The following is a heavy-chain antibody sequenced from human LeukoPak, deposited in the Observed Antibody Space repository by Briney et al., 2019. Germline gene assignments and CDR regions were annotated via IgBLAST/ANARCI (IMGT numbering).Heavy chain of an antibody. Sequence: GGSLRLSCAASGFTVSSNYMSWVRQAPGKGLEWVSVIYSGGSTYYADSVKGRFTISRDNSKNTLYLQMNSLRAEDTAVYYCAHLSLGLWFGKGRRDIDYWGQGTLVTVSS. D-gene: IGHD3-10*01. CDR1: GFTVSSNY. V-gene: IGHV3-53*01. J-gene: IGHJ4*02. CDR3: AHLSLGLWFGKGRRDIDY. CDR2: IYSGGST.